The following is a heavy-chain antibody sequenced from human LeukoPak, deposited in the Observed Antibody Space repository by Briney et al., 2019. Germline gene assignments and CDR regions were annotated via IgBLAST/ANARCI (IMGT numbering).Heavy chain of an antibody. CDR1: GFTFSSYA. CDR2: ISGSGGST. V-gene: IGHV3-23*01. D-gene: IGHD3-3*01. Sequence: GGSLRLSCAASGFTFSSYAMSWVRQAPGKGLEWVSAISGSGGSTYYADSVKGRFTISRDNSKNTLYLQMNSLRAEDTAVYYCAKGPEDFWSGYPRPDYWGQGTLVTVSS. J-gene: IGHJ4*02. CDR3: AKGPEDFWSGYPRPDY.